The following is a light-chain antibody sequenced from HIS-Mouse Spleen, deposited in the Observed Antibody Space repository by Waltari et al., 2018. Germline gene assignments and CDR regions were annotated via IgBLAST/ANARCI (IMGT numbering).Light chain of an antibody. Sequence: QSALTQPASVSGSPGQSITLPCPGTSSDVGGYNYVSCYQQHPGKAPKLMIYEVSNRPSGVSNRFSGSKSGNTASLTISGLQAEDEADYYCSSYTSSSTPVVFGGGTKLTVL. CDR2: EVS. CDR3: SSYTSSSTPVV. J-gene: IGLJ2*01. V-gene: IGLV2-14*01. CDR1: SSDVGGYNY.